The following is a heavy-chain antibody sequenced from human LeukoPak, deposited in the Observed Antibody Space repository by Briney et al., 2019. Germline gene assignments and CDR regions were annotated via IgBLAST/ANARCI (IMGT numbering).Heavy chain of an antibody. CDR1: GYTFTGYY. J-gene: IGHJ6*03. V-gene: IGHV1-2*02. Sequence: GASVKVSCKASGYTFTGYYMHWVRQAPGQGLEWMGWINPNSGGTNYAQKFQGRVTMTRDTSISTAYMELSRLRSDDTAVYYCARDGELGQLVRYMDVWGKGTTVTVSS. CDR2: INPNSGGT. D-gene: IGHD6-6*01. CDR3: ARDGELGQLVRYMDV.